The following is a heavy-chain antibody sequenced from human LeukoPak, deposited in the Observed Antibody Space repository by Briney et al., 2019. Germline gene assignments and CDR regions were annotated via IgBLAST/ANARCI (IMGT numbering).Heavy chain of an antibody. J-gene: IGHJ6*03. Sequence: GGSLRLSCAASGFTFSSYWMHWVRQAPGKGLVWVSRINSDGSSTSYADSVKGRFTISRDNAKNTLYLQMNSLRAEDTAVYYCARELSRITMVRVHYYYYMDVWGKGTTVTVSS. D-gene: IGHD3-10*01. CDR2: INSDGSST. CDR3: ARELSRITMVRVHYYYYMDV. V-gene: IGHV3-74*01. CDR1: GFTFSSYW.